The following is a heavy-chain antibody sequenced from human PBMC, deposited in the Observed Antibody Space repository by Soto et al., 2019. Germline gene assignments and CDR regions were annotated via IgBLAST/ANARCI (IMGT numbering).Heavy chain of an antibody. CDR3: ARSIAATTYYYYYGMDV. Sequence: QITLKESGPTLVNPTQTLTLTCTFSGFSLSTSGVGVGWIRQPPGKALEWLALIYWNDDQRYSPSLKTRVTITKDTSKNQVVLTMTNMDPVDTATYYCARSIAATTYYYYYGMDVWGQGTTVTVSS. CDR1: GFSLSTSGVG. CDR2: IYWNDDQ. J-gene: IGHJ6*02. D-gene: IGHD6-25*01. V-gene: IGHV2-5*01.